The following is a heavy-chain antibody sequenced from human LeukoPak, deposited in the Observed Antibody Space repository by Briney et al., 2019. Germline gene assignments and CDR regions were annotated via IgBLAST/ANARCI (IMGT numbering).Heavy chain of an antibody. D-gene: IGHD3-10*01. Sequence: SETLSLTCTVSGGSISSYYWSWIRQPPGKGLEWIGYIHYSGSTNYNPSLKSRVTISVDTSKNQFSLKLSSVTAADTAVYYCARAPYGSGSYYKGLSYYMDVWGKGTTVTISS. J-gene: IGHJ6*03. V-gene: IGHV4-59*01. CDR2: IHYSGST. CDR1: GGSISSYY. CDR3: ARAPYGSGSYYKGLSYYMDV.